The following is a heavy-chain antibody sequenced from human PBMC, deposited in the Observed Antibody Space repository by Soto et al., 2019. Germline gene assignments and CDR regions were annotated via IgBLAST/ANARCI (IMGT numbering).Heavy chain of an antibody. Sequence: EVQLVESGGGLVKPGGSLRLSCAASGFTFSNAWMNWVRQAPGKGLEWVGRIKSKTDGGTTDYAAPVKGRFTISRDDSKNTRYLQMNSLKTEDTAVYYCTTLGGYYYVYYYYYGMDVWGQGTTVTVSS. CDR2: IKSKTDGGTT. D-gene: IGHD3-22*01. J-gene: IGHJ6*02. CDR1: GFTFSNAW. CDR3: TTLGGYYYVYYYYYGMDV. V-gene: IGHV3-15*07.